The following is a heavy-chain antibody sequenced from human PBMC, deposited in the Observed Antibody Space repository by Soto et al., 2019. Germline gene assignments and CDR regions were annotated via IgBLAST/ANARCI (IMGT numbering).Heavy chain of an antibody. J-gene: IGHJ4*02. CDR2: ITNSGRST. D-gene: IGHD6-19*01. Sequence: GVLRLSCAASGFTFSNYAMSWVRQAPGKGLEWVSSITNSGRSTYYADSVKGRFTISRDNSKNTLYLQMNSLRADDTAVYYCAKRGAYNSGWVGDIDYWGQGNLVTVLL. V-gene: IGHV3-23*01. CDR1: GFTFSNYA. CDR3: AKRGAYNSGWVGDIDY.